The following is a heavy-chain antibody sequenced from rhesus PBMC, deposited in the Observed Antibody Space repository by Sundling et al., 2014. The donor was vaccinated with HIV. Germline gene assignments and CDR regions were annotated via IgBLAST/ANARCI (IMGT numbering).Heavy chain of an antibody. CDR3: AKGGGAAAGHWYFDL. CDR1: GFTFSTYG. Sequence: EVQLVKTGGGLVQPGGSLKLSCAASGFTFSTYGMSWVRQAPGKGLEWVSTINSGGGTTYYADSVKGRFTISRDTSKNTLSLQMNSLRAEDTAVYYCAKGGGAAAGHWYFDLWGPGTPITISS. D-gene: IGHD6-25*01. CDR2: INSGGGTT. J-gene: IGHJ2*01. V-gene: IGHV3S42*01.